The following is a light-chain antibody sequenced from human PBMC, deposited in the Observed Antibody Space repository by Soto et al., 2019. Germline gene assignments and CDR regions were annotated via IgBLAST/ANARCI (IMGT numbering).Light chain of an antibody. CDR3: QQYGSSPTT. Sequence: EIVLTQSPGTLSLSPGERATLSCRASQSVFNNHIGWYQQKPGQAPRRLIFGASFRATGIPDRFSGSGSGTDFTLTISRLEPEDFAVYYCQQYGSSPTTFGQGTKGEIK. V-gene: IGKV3-20*01. J-gene: IGKJ1*01. CDR2: GAS. CDR1: QSVFNNH.